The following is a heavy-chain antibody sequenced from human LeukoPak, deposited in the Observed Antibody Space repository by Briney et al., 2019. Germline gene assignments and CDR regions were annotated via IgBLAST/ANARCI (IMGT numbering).Heavy chain of an antibody. CDR2: IIPIFGTA. CDR1: GGTFSSYA. J-gene: IGHJ5*02. CDR3: ARDRHYYGSGSYYNL. V-gene: IGHV1-69*13. Sequence: SVKVSCKASGGTFSSYAISWVRQAPGQGLEWMGGIIPIFGTANYAQKFQGRVTITADESTSTAYMELSSLRSEDTAVYYCARDRHYYGSGSYYNLWGQGTLVTVSS. D-gene: IGHD3-10*01.